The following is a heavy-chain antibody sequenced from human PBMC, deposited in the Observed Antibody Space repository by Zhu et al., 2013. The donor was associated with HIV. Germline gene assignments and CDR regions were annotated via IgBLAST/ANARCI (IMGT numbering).Heavy chain of an antibody. CDR1: GYAFIGYF. V-gene: IGHV1-2*02. CDR2: INPNSGGT. Sequence: QVHLVQSGAEVKKPGASVKVSCKASGYAFIGYFLHWVRQAPGQGLEWMGWINPNSGGTNYAQKFQGRVTMTRDTSISTAYMELSSLRSDDTAVYYCANYRSSEQHNWFDPWGQGTLVTVSS. J-gene: IGHJ5*02. CDR3: ANYRSSEQHNWFDP. D-gene: IGHD6-6*01.